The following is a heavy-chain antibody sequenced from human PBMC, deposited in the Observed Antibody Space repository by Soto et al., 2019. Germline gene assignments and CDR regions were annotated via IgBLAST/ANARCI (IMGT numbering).Heavy chain of an antibody. J-gene: IGHJ5*02. Sequence: SETLSLTCTVSGGSISSYYWSWIRQPPGKGLEWIGYIYYSGSTNYNPSLKSRVTISVDTSKNQFSLKLSSVTAADTAVYYCARSDARRPLLTWGQGTLVTVSS. CDR1: GGSISSYY. V-gene: IGHV4-59*01. D-gene: IGHD1-26*01. CDR2: IYYSGST. CDR3: ARSDARRPLLT.